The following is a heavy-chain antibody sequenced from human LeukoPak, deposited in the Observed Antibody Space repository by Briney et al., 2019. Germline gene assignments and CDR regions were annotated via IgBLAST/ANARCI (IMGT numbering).Heavy chain of an antibody. CDR2: IYTSGST. CDR3: ARDRFPNYYMDV. CDR1: GGSISSGSYY. Sequence: SQTLSLTCAVSGGSISSGSYYWSWIRQPAGKGLEWIGRIYTSGSTNYNPSLKSRVTISVDTSKNQFSLKLSSVTAADTAVYYCARDRFPNYYMDVWGKGTTATVSS. V-gene: IGHV4-61*02. D-gene: IGHD3-10*01. J-gene: IGHJ6*03.